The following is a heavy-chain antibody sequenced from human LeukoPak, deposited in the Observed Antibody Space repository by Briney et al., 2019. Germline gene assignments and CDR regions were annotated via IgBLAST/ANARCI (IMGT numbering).Heavy chain of an antibody. CDR1: GFTFSSYT. CDR3: ARVRGSGSYPWYYNMDA. Sequence: GGSLRLSCAASGFTFSSYTMNWVRQAPGKGLEWVSSITSSSSYIYYADSVKGRFTISRDNAKNSLYLQMNSLRAEDTAMYYCARVRGSGSYPWYYNMDAWGQGTTVTVSS. V-gene: IGHV3-21*01. D-gene: IGHD3-10*01. J-gene: IGHJ6*02. CDR2: ITSSSSYI.